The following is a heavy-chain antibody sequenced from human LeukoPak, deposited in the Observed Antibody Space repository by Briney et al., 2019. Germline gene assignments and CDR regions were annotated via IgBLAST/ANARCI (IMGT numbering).Heavy chain of an antibody. J-gene: IGHJ4*02. Sequence: SETLSLTCTVSGGSVSSGTYYWSWIRQPAGKGLEWIGRIYTSGSTNYNPSLKSRVTISVDKSKNQFSLKLSSVTAADTAVYYCARGQDYYGSGSYSSDYWGQGTLVTVSS. CDR3: ARGQDYYGSGSYSSDY. V-gene: IGHV4-61*02. CDR1: GGSVSSGTYY. D-gene: IGHD3-10*01. CDR2: IYTSGST.